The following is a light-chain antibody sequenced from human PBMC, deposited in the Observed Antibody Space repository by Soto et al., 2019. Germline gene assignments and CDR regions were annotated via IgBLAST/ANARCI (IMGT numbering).Light chain of an antibody. J-gene: IGLJ1*01. CDR1: SSDVGTYKH. CDR2: DVN. V-gene: IGLV2-14*01. Sequence: QSVLTQPASVSGSPGQSITISCTGTSSDVGTYKHVSWYQHHPGKAPKLMIYDVNNRPSGVSYRFSGSKSGNTASLTISGLQAEDEGDYYCTSFAPGRIYVFVSGTKVTVL. CDR3: TSFAPGRIYV.